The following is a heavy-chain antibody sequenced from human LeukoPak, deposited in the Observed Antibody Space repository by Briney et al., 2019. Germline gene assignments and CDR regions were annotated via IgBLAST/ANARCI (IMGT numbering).Heavy chain of an antibody. Sequence: GGSLRLSCAASGFTFDDYDISWVRQAPGKGLEWVSGISWNGKNIGYADSVRGRFTISRDNARNSLYLQMNSLRAEDTALYYCARVQQYDKFDYWGQGALVTASS. CDR1: GFTFDDYD. V-gene: IGHV3-20*04. CDR2: ISWNGKNI. J-gene: IGHJ4*02. D-gene: IGHD3-22*01. CDR3: ARVQQYDKFDY.